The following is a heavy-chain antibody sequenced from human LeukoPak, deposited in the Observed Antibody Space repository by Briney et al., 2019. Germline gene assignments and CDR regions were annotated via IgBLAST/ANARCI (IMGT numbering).Heavy chain of an antibody. Sequence: VKVSCKASGGTFSSYAISWVRQAPGQGLEWMGGIIPIFGTANYAQKFQGRVTITADESTSTAYMELSSLRSEDTAVYYCARDGRITIFGVVIENWFDPWGQGTLVTVSS. J-gene: IGHJ5*02. CDR2: IIPIFGTA. D-gene: IGHD3-3*01. V-gene: IGHV1-69*13. CDR1: GGTFSSYA. CDR3: ARDGRITIFGVVIENWFDP.